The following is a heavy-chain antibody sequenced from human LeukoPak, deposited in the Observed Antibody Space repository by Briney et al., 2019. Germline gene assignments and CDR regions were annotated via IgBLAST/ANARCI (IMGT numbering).Heavy chain of an antibody. Sequence: PSETLSLTCTVSGVSISTSIYYWGWLRQPPGGGLEWIVSIFYSGSAYYNPSFKSRLSIPLDTSKNQFSLELTSVTAADTAVYYCARIGHGANSHLKWYFDLWGRGTLVTVSS. CDR1: GVSISTSIYY. CDR3: ARIGHGANSHLKWYFDL. V-gene: IGHV4-39*01. J-gene: IGHJ2*01. D-gene: IGHD4/OR15-4a*01. CDR2: IFYSGSA.